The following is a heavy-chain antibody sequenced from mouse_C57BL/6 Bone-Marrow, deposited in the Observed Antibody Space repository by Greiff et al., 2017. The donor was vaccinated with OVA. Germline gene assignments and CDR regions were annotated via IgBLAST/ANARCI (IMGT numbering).Heavy chain of an antibody. J-gene: IGHJ3*01. CDR1: GYTFTSYW. CDR2: IDPSDSET. V-gene: IGHV1-52*01. CDR3: AREGVDSSGYGFAY. Sequence: VQLQQPGAELVRPGSSVKLSCKASGYTFTSYWMHWVKQRPVQGLEWIGNIDPSDSETHYNQKFKDKATLTVDKSSSTAYMQLSSLTSEDSAVYYCAREGVDSSGYGFAYWGQGTLVTVSA. D-gene: IGHD3-2*02.